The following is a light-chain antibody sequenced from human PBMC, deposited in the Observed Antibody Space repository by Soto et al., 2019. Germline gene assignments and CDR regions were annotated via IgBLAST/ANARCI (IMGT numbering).Light chain of an antibody. CDR2: AAS. J-gene: IGKJ1*01. Sequence: DIQMTQSPWSLSASVGDRVTISCRASEIIRNYLNWYQQKPGKAPKLLIYAASTLQSGIPSRFSGSGSGTDFIFTITSLQPEDFATYFCQQSYNSPPTFGQGTKVDIK. CDR3: QQSYNSPPT. V-gene: IGKV1-39*01. CDR1: EIIRNY.